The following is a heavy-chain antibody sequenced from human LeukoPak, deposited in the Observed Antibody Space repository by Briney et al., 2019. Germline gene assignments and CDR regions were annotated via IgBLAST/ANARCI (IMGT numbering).Heavy chain of an antibody. CDR2: ISSISTTI. V-gene: IGHV3-48*01. Sequence: PGGSLRLSCTASGFIFSSYDMNWVRQAPGRELEWVSHISSISTTIYYTDSVKGRFTISRDNAKNSLYLQMNSLRVEDTGVYYCASLYGEILDYWGQGTLVTVSS. D-gene: IGHD4-17*01. J-gene: IGHJ4*02. CDR1: GFIFSSYD. CDR3: ASLYGEILDY.